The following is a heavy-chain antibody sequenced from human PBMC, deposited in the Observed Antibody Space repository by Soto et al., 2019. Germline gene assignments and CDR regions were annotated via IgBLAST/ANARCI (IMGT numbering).Heavy chain of an antibody. D-gene: IGHD2-2*02. CDR2: SIPIFGTA. CDR3: ARTRRGLYCSSTSCYTFDY. CDR1: GGTFSSYA. V-gene: IGHV1-69*06. J-gene: IGHJ4*02. Sequence: SVKVSCKASGGTFSSYAISWVLQAPGQGLEWMGGSIPIFGTANYAQKFQGRVTITADNSTSTAYMELSSLRSEDTAVYYGARTRRGLYCSSTSCYTFDYWGQGTLVTVSS.